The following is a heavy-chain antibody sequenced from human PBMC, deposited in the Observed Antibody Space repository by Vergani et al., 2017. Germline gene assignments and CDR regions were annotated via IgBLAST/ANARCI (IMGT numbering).Heavy chain of an antibody. CDR1: GYTFTSYY. CDR3: ARDRGMVRGVIGRLYDY. Sequence: QVQLVQSGAEVKKPGASVKVSCKASGYTFTSYYMHWVRQAPGQGLEWMGIINPSGGSTSYAHKFQGRVTMTRDTSTSTVYMELSSLRSEDTAVYYCARDRGMVRGVIGRLYDYWGQGTLVTVSS. J-gene: IGHJ4*02. CDR2: INPSGGST. D-gene: IGHD3-10*01. V-gene: IGHV1-46*01.